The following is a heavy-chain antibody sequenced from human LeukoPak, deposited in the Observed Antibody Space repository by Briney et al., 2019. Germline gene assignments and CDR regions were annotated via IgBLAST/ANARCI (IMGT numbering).Heavy chain of an antibody. CDR2: ISGSGGST. Sequence: GGSLRLSCAASGFTFSSYAMSWVRQAPGEGLEWVSAISGSGGSTYYADSVKGRFTISRDNSKNTLYLQMNSLRAEDTAVYYCAKDLTTSDPYYYDSSGSGYWGQGTLVTVSS. V-gene: IGHV3-23*01. D-gene: IGHD3-22*01. CDR1: GFTFSSYA. CDR3: AKDLTTSDPYYYDSSGSGY. J-gene: IGHJ4*02.